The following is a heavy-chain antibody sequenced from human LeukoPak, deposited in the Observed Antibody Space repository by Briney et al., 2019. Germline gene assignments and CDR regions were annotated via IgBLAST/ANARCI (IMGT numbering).Heavy chain of an antibody. D-gene: IGHD4-17*01. Sequence: GGSLRLSCAASGFTFSSYWMHWVRQAPGKGLVWVSRIHSDGSTTNYADSVKGRFTISRDNAKNTRYLQMNGLRAEDTAVYYCARRGDYADYWGQGTLVTVSS. V-gene: IGHV3-74*01. CDR1: GFTFSSYW. CDR3: ARRGDYADY. J-gene: IGHJ4*02. CDR2: IHSDGSTT.